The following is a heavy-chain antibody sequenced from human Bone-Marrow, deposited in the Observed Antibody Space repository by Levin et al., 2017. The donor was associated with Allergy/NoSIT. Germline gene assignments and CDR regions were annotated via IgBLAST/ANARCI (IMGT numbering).Heavy chain of an antibody. V-gene: IGHV3-23*01. CDR1: GFTFSSYA. J-gene: IGHJ4*02. D-gene: IGHD6-6*01. Sequence: GESLKISCAASGFTFSSYAMSWVRQAPGKGLEWVSAISGSGGSTYYADSVKGRFTISRDNSKNTLYLQMNSLRAEDTAVYYCAKVAVGSSPHFDYWGQGTLVTVSS. CDR2: ISGSGGST. CDR3: AKVAVGSSPHFDY.